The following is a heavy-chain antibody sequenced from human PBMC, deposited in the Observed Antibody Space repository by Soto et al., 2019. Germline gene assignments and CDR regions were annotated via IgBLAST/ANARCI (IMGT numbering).Heavy chain of an antibody. CDR2: IIPIFGTA. Sequence: QVQLVQSGAEVKKPGSSVKVSCKASGGTFSSYAISWVRQAPGQGLEWMGGIIPIFGTANYAQKFQGRVTITADKSTSTAYMELSSLRSEDTAVYYCARVRDYCSSTSCYGVFDYWGQGTLVTVSS. CDR3: ARVRDYCSSTSCYGVFDY. V-gene: IGHV1-69*06. J-gene: IGHJ4*02. D-gene: IGHD2-2*01. CDR1: GGTFSSYA.